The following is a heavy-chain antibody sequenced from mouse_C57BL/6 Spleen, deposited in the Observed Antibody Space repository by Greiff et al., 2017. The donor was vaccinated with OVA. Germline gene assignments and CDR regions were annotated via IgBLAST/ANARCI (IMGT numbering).Heavy chain of an antibody. D-gene: IGHD3-2*02. J-gene: IGHJ3*01. CDR1: GYTFTSYW. Sequence: QVQLQQPGAELVKPGASVKLSCKASGYTFTSYWMHWVKQRPGQGLEWIGMIHPNSGSTNYNEKFKSKATLTVDKSSSTAYMQLSSLTSEDSAVYYCARGDSSGDVGAYWGQGTLVTVSA. V-gene: IGHV1-64*01. CDR3: ARGDSSGDVGAY. CDR2: IHPNSGST.